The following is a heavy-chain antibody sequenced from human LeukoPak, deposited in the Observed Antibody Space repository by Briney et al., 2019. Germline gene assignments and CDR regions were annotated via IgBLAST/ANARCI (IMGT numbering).Heavy chain of an antibody. CDR3: ARERQDTVIHSGAFDI. CDR1: GFTFSTYA. V-gene: IGHV3-30-3*01. CDR2: IASDGSHT. D-gene: IGHD2-21*02. Sequence: GGSLRLPCAASGFTFSTYAITWVRQAPGQGLEWVADIASDGSHTFYVESVKGRFTISRDNSKNTLYLQMNSLGPEDTAVYFCARERQDTVIHSGAFDIWGQGTMVTVSS. J-gene: IGHJ3*02.